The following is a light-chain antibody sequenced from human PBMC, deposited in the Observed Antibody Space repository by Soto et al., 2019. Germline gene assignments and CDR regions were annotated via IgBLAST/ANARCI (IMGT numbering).Light chain of an antibody. CDR3: ATWDDSRKGV. CDR1: TSNIESHS. V-gene: IGLV1-44*01. Sequence: QAVLTQPPSASGTPGQRIIISCSGSTSNIESHSVNWYQQVPGTAPKLVIITNNQRPSGVPDRFSGSKSGASASLAISGLQSEDEATYYCATWDDSRKGVFGTGTKLTVL. J-gene: IGLJ1*01. CDR2: TNN.